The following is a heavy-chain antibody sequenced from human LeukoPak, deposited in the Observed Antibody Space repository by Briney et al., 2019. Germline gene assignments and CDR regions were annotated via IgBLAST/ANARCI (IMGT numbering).Heavy chain of an antibody. CDR1: GGSFSGYY. CDR2: INHSGST. D-gene: IGHD3-10*01. J-gene: IGHJ4*02. V-gene: IGHV4-34*01. Sequence: SETLSLTCAVYGGSFSGYYWSWIRQPPGKGLEWIGEINHSGSTNYNPSLKSRVTISVDTSKNQFSLKLSSVTAADTAVYYCARGRTWYYYGSGSYLEYYFDYWGQGILVTVPS. CDR3: ARGRTWYYYGSGSYLEYYFDY.